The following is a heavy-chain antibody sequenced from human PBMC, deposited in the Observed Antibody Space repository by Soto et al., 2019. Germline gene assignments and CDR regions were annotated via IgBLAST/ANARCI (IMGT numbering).Heavy chain of an antibody. D-gene: IGHD6-19*01. CDR2: ISSTGSTR. Sequence: PGGSLRLSCTASGFTFSDYHMTWIRQAPGKGLEWVSYISSTGSTRYFADSPKGRVTISRDNAKNSLYLQMNSLRVEDTAVYYCAKVGSSAWYHNSYFDYWGQGTLVTVSS. CDR3: AKVGSSAWYHNSYFDY. J-gene: IGHJ4*02. V-gene: IGHV3-11*01. CDR1: GFTFSDYH.